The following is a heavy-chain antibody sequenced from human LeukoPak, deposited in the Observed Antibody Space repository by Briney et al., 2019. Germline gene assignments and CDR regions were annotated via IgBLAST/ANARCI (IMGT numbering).Heavy chain of an antibody. D-gene: IGHD5-18*01. CDR3: AKVPWIRLWTHYFDS. J-gene: IGHJ4*02. CDR2: ISGSGDST. V-gene: IGHV3-23*01. Sequence: GGSLRLSCAASGFTFSSYAMTWVRQAPGKGLEWVSAISGSGDSTNYADSVKGRFTIARDNSKNTLYLQMNSLRAEDTAVYYCAKVPWIRLWTHYFDSWGQGTLVSASS. CDR1: GFTFSSYA.